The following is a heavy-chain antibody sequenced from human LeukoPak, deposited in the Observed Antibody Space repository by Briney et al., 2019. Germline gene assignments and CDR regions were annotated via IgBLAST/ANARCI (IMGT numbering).Heavy chain of an antibody. CDR1: GGSISSYY. V-gene: IGHV4-4*07. Sequence: SETLSLTCTVSGGSISSYYWSWIRQAAGKGLEWIGRIYTSGSTNYNPSLKSRVTMSVDTSKNQFSLKLSSVTAADTAVYYCARDLAVAGRGDAFDIWGQGTMVTVSS. CDR3: ARDLAVAGRGDAFDI. D-gene: IGHD6-19*01. CDR2: IYTSGST. J-gene: IGHJ3*02.